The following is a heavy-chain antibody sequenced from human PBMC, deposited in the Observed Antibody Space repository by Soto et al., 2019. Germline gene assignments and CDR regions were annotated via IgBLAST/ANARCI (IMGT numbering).Heavy chain of an antibody. Sequence: SETLSLTCTVSGGSISSSSYYWGWIRQPPGKGLEWIGSIYYSGSTYYNPSLKSRVTISVDTSKNQFSLKLSSVTAADTAVYYCARRSSRGVADIFGGVISPGYYYYYMDVWGKGTTVTVS. CDR1: GGSISSSSYY. D-gene: IGHD3-3*01. CDR2: IYYSGST. V-gene: IGHV4-39*01. J-gene: IGHJ6*03. CDR3: ARRSSRGVADIFGGVISPGYYYYYMDV.